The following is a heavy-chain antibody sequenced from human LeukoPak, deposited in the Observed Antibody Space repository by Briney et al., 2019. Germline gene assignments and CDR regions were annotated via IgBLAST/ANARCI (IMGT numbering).Heavy chain of an antibody. CDR2: ISHDGTVK. CDR1: GFTFSRHG. V-gene: IGHV3-30*18. J-gene: IGHJ4*02. CDR3: TKGNYYDSSAYNYFDY. D-gene: IGHD3-22*01. Sequence: GGSLRLSCVASGFTFSRHGMQWVRQAPGKGPEWVAVISHDGTVKHYSDSVKGRFSISRDSSDNTLFLQMNSLRPEDTAVYYCTKGNYYDSSAYNYFDYWGQGTLVTVSS.